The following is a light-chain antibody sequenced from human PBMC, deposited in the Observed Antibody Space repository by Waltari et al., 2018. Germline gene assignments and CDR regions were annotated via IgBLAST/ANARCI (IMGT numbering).Light chain of an antibody. CDR1: QRISTW. CDR2: QAS. V-gene: IGKV1D-16*01. CDR3: QQYNSVPPT. Sequence: DIQMTQSPSSLSASVVDLVNITCRASQRISTWLAWYQQKPGKAPKFQIYQASSLQTGVPSRFSGSGSGTDFTLTISNLQPEDFATYYCQQYNSVPPTFGPGTKLDIK. J-gene: IGKJ3*01.